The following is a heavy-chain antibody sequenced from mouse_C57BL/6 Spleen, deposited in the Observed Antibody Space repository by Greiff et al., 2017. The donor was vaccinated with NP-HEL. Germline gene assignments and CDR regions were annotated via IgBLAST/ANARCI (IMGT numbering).Heavy chain of an antibody. D-gene: IGHD1-1*01. CDR1: GFTFSSYG. Sequence: DVMLVESGGDLVKPGGSLKLSCAASGFTFSSYGMSWVRQTPDKRLEWVATISSGGSYTYYPDSVKGRFTISRDNAKNTLYLQMSSLKSEDTAMYYCASFGITTVVAKNFDYWGQGTTLTVSS. CDR3: ASFGITTVVAKNFDY. V-gene: IGHV5-6*02. J-gene: IGHJ2*01. CDR2: ISSGGSYT.